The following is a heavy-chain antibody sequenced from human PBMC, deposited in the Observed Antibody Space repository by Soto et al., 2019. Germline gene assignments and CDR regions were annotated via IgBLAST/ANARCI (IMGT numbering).Heavy chain of an antibody. V-gene: IGHV1-69*12. D-gene: IGHD6-6*01. CDR3: AGDGIAARPIAWFDP. CDR2: IIPIFGTA. Sequence: QVQLVQSGAEVKKPGSSVKVSCKASGGTFSSYAISWVRQAPGQGLEWMGGIIPIFGTANYAQKFQGRVTMSADEATSTAYMELGSLRSEDTAVYYCAGDGIAARPIAWFDPWGRGTLVTVSS. J-gene: IGHJ5*02. CDR1: GGTFSSYA.